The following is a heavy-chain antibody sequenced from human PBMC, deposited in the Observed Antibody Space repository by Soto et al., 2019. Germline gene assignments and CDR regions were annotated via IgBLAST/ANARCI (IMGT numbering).Heavy chain of an antibody. J-gene: IGHJ5*02. CDR3: ARHRHPRGTVGATSPLGP. V-gene: IGHV3-53*01. CDR1: GFSVSSNY. D-gene: IGHD1-26*01. CDR2: HYSGGST. Sequence: GGSLRLSCAISGFSVSSNYLSCVRQAPGKGLEWVSVHYSGGSTYYADSVQGRFTISRDNSNNTLYLQMRRVRAEDTAVYFCARHRHPRGTVGATSPLGPWGQGTQVTVSS.